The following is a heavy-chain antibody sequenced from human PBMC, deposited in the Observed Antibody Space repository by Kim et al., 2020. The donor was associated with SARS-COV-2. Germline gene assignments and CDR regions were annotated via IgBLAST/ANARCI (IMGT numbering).Heavy chain of an antibody. J-gene: IGHJ4*02. CDR2: ISGSGGST. D-gene: IGHD5-12*01. Sequence: GGSLRLSCAASGFTFSSYAMSWVHQAPGKGLEWLSAISGSGGSTYYADSVKGRFTISRDNSKNTLYLQMNSLRAEDTAVYYCAKGKDGYNYLVDYWGQGTLVTVSS. CDR3: AKGKDGYNYLVDY. V-gene: IGHV3-23*01. CDR1: GFTFSSYA.